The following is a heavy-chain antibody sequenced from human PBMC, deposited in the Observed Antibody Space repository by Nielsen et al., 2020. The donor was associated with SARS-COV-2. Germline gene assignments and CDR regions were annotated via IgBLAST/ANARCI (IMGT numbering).Heavy chain of an antibody. D-gene: IGHD6-13*01. Sequence: ASVKVSCKASGYTFSNYAMHWVRQAPGPRLELMGWINAGYGNTKYSQKFQGRVTITRDTSASTAYLELSSLRSEDTAVYFCAREGSSWSFDYWGQGTLVTVSS. CDR2: INAGYGNT. J-gene: IGHJ4*02. V-gene: IGHV1-3*01. CDR1: GYTFSNYA. CDR3: AREGSSWSFDY.